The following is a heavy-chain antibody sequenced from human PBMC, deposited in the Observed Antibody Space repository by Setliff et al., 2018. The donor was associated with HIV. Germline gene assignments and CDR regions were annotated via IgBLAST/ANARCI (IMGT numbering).Heavy chain of an antibody. CDR2: IYYTGFA. CDR1: GDSMSSGSYF. V-gene: IGHV4-39*02. D-gene: IGHD1-1*01. Sequence: PSETLSLTCSVSGDSMSSGSYFWGWIRQTPGKGLEWIGNIYYTGFAYYNPSLKRRVTISLDTSKTHFYLNLTSVTDADTAVYFCAREGRGDPAVATTRIDYWGQGKRGTVPQ. CDR3: AREGRGDPAVATTRIDY. J-gene: IGHJ4*02.